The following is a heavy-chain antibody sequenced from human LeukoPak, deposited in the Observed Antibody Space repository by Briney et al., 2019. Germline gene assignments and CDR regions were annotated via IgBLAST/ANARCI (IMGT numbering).Heavy chain of an antibody. J-gene: IGHJ3*02. CDR3: ARDTVVPAAGNAFDI. D-gene: IGHD2-2*01. CDR1: GFTFSSYS. Sequence: GGSLRLSCAASGFTFSSYSMNWVRQAPGKGLEWVSSISSSSSYIYYADSVKGRFTISRDNAKNSLYLQMNSLRAEDTAVYYCARDTVVPAAGNAFDIWGQGTMATVSS. CDR2: ISSSSSYI. V-gene: IGHV3-21*01.